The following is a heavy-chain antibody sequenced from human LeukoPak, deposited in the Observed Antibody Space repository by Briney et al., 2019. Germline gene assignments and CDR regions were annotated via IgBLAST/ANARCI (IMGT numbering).Heavy chain of an antibody. Sequence: SETLSLTCTVSGGSIGSYYWSWIRQPPGKGLEWIGYIYYSGSTNYNPSLKSRVTISVDTSKNQFSLKLSSVTAADTAVYYCAGYSSSWYSQFDYWGQGTLVTVSS. D-gene: IGHD6-13*01. J-gene: IGHJ4*02. CDR3: AGYSSSWYSQFDY. V-gene: IGHV4-59*01. CDR1: GGSIGSYY. CDR2: IYYSGST.